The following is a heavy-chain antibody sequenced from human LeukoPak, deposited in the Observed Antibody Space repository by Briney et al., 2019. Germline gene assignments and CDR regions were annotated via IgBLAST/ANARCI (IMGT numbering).Heavy chain of an antibody. CDR2: ISTSSRYI. CDR1: GFTFSGFG. V-gene: IGHV3-21*01. D-gene: IGHD2-15*01. CDR3: ARDMQGYCSGGSCTAFDS. Sequence: GGSLRLSCEASGFTFSGFGMNWVRQAPGRGLEWVSSISTSSRYIYYADAVKGRFTTSRVNAKNSLYLQMNSLRAEDTAVYYCARDMQGYCSGGSCTAFDSSGPGTLCTLSS. J-gene: IGHJ4*02.